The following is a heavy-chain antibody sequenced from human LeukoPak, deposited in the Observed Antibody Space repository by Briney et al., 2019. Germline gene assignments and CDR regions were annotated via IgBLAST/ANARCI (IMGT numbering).Heavy chain of an antibody. CDR3: ARSYGSGSYPWFDP. CDR2: IYSSGST. CDR1: GGCISSYY. J-gene: IGHJ5*02. V-gene: IGHV4-4*07. D-gene: IGHD3-10*01. Sequence: SETLSLTCTVSGGCISSYYWSWIRQPAGKGLEWIWRIYSSGSTNYNPSLKSRVTMSVDTSKNQFSLKLSSVTAADTAVYYCARSYGSGSYPWFDPWGQGTLVTVSS.